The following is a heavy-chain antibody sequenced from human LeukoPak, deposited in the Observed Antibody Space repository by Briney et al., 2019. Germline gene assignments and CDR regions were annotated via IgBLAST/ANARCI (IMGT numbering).Heavy chain of an antibody. CDR3: ASRHCSGGDCYFAGADPFDH. Sequence: PGGSLRLSCAASGFTVSSTYMSWVRQAPGRGLEWVSVIYKDGKIYYIDSVKGRFTISRDISKNTLYLQMNSLRVEDTAVYYCASRHCSGGDCYFAGADPFDHWGQGTLVTVSS. V-gene: IGHV3-53*01. J-gene: IGHJ4*02. CDR1: GFTVSSTY. CDR2: IYKDGKI. D-gene: IGHD2-21*01.